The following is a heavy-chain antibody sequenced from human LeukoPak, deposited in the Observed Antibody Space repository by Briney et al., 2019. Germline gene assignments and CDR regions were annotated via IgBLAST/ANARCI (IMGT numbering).Heavy chain of an antibody. D-gene: IGHD1-26*01. CDR2: INGNGAAT. Sequence: PGGSLRLSCTASGFTITSYVTSWVRQAPGKGLEWVSTINGNGAATYYADSFKGRFLISRDDSKSTVYLRMNKLRVEDSGLYYCANGLAASGNFLLRDYYYFIDVWGKGTTVIVS. J-gene: IGHJ6*03. CDR1: GFTITSYV. CDR3: ANGLAASGNFLLRDYYYFIDV. V-gene: IGHV3-23*01.